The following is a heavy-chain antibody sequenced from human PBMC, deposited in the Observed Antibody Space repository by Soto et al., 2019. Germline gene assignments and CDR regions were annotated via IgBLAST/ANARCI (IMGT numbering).Heavy chain of an antibody. Sequence: GESLKISCNGSGYSFTSYWIGWVRQMPGKGLEWMGIIYPGDSDTRYSPSFQGQVTISADKSISTAYLQWSSLKASDTAMYYCATLGKKLFRLSYGMDVWGQGTTVTV. CDR2: IYPGDSDT. J-gene: IGHJ6*02. CDR1: GYSFTSYW. D-gene: IGHD3-16*02. V-gene: IGHV5-51*01. CDR3: ATLGKKLFRLSYGMDV.